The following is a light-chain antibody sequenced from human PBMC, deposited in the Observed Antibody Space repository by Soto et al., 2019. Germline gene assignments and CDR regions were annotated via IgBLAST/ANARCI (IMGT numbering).Light chain of an antibody. Sequence: QPVLTQPASVSGSPGQSITISCTGTSSDVGGYNYVSWYQQHPGKAPKLMIYEVSNRPSGVSNRFSGSKSGNTASLPISGLQAEDEADYYCSSYTSSSTVVFGGGTKLTVL. CDR1: SSDVGGYNY. CDR3: SSYTSSSTVV. J-gene: IGLJ2*01. CDR2: EVS. V-gene: IGLV2-14*01.